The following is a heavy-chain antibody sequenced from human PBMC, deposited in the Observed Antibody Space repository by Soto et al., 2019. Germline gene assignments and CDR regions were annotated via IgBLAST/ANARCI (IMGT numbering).Heavy chain of an antibody. CDR2: ITHSGST. V-gene: IGHV4-34*01. CDR1: GGSFSGYY. Sequence: ETLSLTCAVHGGSFSGYYWSWLRQPPGRGLEWIGEITHSGSTNYNPSLKSRVTISIDTTKNQFSLKLNSVTAADTSVYYCARDSRRFTMIGKSSVYGMDVWGQGTTVTVSS. J-gene: IGHJ6*02. CDR3: ARDSRRFTMIGKSSVYGMDV. D-gene: IGHD3-22*01.